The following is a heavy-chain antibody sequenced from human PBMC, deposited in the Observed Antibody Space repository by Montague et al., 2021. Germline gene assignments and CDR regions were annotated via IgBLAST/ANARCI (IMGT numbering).Heavy chain of an antibody. Sequence: TLSLTCTVSGDSLSSVGYSWTWIRQHPGKGLEWIGYMYYSGSTYYNPSVKSRVTISGDTSKNHFSLRLTSVTAADTAVYYCARGRLATGDFDYWGQGTLVTVSS. J-gene: IGHJ4*02. CDR2: MYYSGST. D-gene: IGHD6-13*01. V-gene: IGHV4-31*03. CDR1: GDSLSSVGYS. CDR3: ARGRLATGDFDY.